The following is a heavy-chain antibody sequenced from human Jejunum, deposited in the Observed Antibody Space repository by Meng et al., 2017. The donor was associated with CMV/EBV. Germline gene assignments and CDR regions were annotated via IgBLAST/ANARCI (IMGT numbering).Heavy chain of an antibody. CDR1: VSNNNGA. Sequence: VSNNNGAWNWVRQSPSRGLAWLGRTFYRSKWYNEYALSVKSRITVNPDTSKNQFSLQLSSVTPEDTAVYYCARGLPNYYEYGMDVWGQGTTVTVSS. CDR3: ARGLPNYYEYGMDV. J-gene: IGHJ6*02. CDR2: TFYRSKWYN. V-gene: IGHV6-1*01.